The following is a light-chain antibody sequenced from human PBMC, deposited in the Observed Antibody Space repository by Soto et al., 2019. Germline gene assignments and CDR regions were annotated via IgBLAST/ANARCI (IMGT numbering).Light chain of an antibody. CDR2: DAS. CDR1: QSISTW. Sequence: DIQMTQSPSTLSASVGCRLTITCQASQSISTWLAWYQQKPGKAPKLMVSDASSLQSGVPSRFSGSGSGTEFSLTISSLQTEDFATYFCQQSSSTPTWTFGQGTKVDIK. J-gene: IGKJ1*01. V-gene: IGKV1-5*01. CDR3: QQSSSTPTWT.